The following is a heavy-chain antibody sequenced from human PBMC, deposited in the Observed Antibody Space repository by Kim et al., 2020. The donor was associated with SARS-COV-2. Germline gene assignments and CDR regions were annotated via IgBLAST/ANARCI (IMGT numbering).Heavy chain of an antibody. V-gene: IGHV4-34*01. J-gene: IGHJ4*02. D-gene: IGHD3-3*01. Sequence: NPSLKSRVTISVDTSKNQFSLKLSSVTAADTAVYYCARGVTIFGVVTPDYWGQGTLVTVSS. CDR3: ARGVTIFGVVTPDY.